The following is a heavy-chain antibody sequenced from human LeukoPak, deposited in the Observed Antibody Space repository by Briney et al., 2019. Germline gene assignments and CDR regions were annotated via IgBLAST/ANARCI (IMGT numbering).Heavy chain of an antibody. CDR3: ARVGGEGY. CDR2: ISYDGSNK. CDR1: GFTFSSYA. D-gene: IGHD3-3*01. V-gene: IGHV3-30*04. Sequence: PGRSLRLSRAASGFTFSSYAMHWVRQAPGKGLEWVAVISYDGSNKYYADSVKGRFTISRDNSKNTLYLQMNSLRAEDTAVYYCARVGGEGYWGEGTLVTVSS. J-gene: IGHJ4*02.